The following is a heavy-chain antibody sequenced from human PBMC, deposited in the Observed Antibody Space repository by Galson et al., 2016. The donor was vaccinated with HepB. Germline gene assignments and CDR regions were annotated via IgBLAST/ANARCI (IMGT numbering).Heavy chain of an antibody. CDR2: IYFRSKWHI. Sequence: CAISGDSVSSKSVAWNWIRQSPSRGLEWLGRIYFRSKWHIDYAASVKGRISLNPDTSHNQDTLQLTSVTPEDTAVYFCARDIGVWARYYSFGLDVWGQGTTVTVSS. J-gene: IGHJ6*02. CDR3: ARDIGVWARYYSFGLDV. V-gene: IGHV6-1*01. D-gene: IGHD2-21*02. CDR1: GDSVSSKSVA.